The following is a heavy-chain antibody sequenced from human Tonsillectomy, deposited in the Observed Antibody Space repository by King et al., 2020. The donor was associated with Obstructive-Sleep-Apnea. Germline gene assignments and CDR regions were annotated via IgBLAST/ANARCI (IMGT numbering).Heavy chain of an antibody. V-gene: IGHV4-59*01. CDR2: IYYSGST. CDR3: AGAPYYYDSRGYYYVSY. CDR1: GGSISSYY. J-gene: IGHJ4*02. D-gene: IGHD3-22*01. Sequence: QLQESGPGLVKPSETLSLTCTVSGGSISSYYWSWIRQPPGKGLEWIGYIYYSGSTNYNPSLKSRVTISVDTSKNQFSLKLSSVTAADTAVYYCAGAPYYYDSRGYYYVSYWGQGTLVTVSS.